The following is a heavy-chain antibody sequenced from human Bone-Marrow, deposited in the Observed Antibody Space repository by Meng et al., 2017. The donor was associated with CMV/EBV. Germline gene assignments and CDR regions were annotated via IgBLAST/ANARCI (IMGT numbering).Heavy chain of an antibody. CDR3: AREDTELTVSKLGRMDV. Sequence: GESLKISCAASGFTFSSYSMNWVRQAPGKGLEWVSSISSSSYIYYADSVKGRFTISRDNAKNSLYLQMNGLRAEDTAVYYCAREDTELTVSKLGRMDVWGQGTTVTVSS. D-gene: IGHD4-11*01. CDR1: GFTFSSYS. CDR2: ISSSSYI. V-gene: IGHV3-21*01. J-gene: IGHJ6*02.